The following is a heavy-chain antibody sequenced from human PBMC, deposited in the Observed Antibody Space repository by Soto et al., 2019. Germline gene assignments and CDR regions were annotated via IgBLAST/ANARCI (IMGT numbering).Heavy chain of an antibody. V-gene: IGHV3-9*01. CDR3: ARDRSRKLDAFDV. CDR1: GFTFDDYA. CDR2: ISWNSGDI. Sequence: EVQLVESGGGLVQPGRSLRLSCAASGFTFDDYALHWVRQAPGKGLEWVSGISWNSGDIAYAESVKGRFTISRDNAKNSLYLQMNSLRAEDTAFYYCARDRSRKLDAFDVWGHGTMVTVSS. J-gene: IGHJ3*01.